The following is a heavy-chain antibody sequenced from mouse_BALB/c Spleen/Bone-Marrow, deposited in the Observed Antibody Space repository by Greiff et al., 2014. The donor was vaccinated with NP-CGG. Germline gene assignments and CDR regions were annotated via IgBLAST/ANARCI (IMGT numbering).Heavy chain of an antibody. Sequence: VQVVESGPGLVAPSQSLSITCTVSGFSLTNYGVHWVRQPPGEGLEWLGVIWADGSTNYNSALMSRLSTSKDNSKSQVFFKMNSLQTDDTAMYYCARITTATGAMGYWGQGTSVTVSS. CDR3: ARITTATGAMGY. CDR2: IWADGST. V-gene: IGHV2-9*02. CDR1: GFSLTNYG. D-gene: IGHD1-2*01. J-gene: IGHJ4*01.